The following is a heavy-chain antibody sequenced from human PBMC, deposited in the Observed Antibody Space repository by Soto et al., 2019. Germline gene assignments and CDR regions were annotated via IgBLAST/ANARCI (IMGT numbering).Heavy chain of an antibody. Sequence: EASVKVSCKASGGTFSSYAISWVRQAPGQGLEWMGGIIPIFGTANYAQKFQGRVTITADESTSTAYMELSSLRSEDTAVYYCARVGYCSGGSCYSGGYYGMDVWGQGTTVTVSS. CDR3: ARVGYCSGGSCYSGGYYGMDV. J-gene: IGHJ6*02. CDR2: IIPIFGTA. CDR1: GGTFSSYA. D-gene: IGHD2-15*01. V-gene: IGHV1-69*13.